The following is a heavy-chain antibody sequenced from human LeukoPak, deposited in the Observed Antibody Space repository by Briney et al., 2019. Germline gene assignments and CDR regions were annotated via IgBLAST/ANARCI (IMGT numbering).Heavy chain of an antibody. Sequence: PSETLSLTCTVSGYSISSGYYWGWIRQPPGRGLEWIGYIDYSGSTNYNPSLKSRVTISVDTSKNRFSLKLSSVTAADTAVYYCAGGYKYAYYYYYYMDVWGKGTTVTVSS. CDR3: AGGYKYAYYYYYYMDV. V-gene: IGHV4-61*01. D-gene: IGHD5-24*01. J-gene: IGHJ6*03. CDR1: GYSISSGYY. CDR2: IDYSGST.